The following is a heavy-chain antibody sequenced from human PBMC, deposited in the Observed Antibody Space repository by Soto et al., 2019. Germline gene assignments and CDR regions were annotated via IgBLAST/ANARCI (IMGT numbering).Heavy chain of an antibody. J-gene: IGHJ6*02. V-gene: IGHV4-59*02. CDR2: AYYSGST. CDR1: GKSVSTFY. D-gene: IGHD4-4*01. Sequence: SETLSLTCTVSGKSVSTFYWSWIRQPPGKGLEWIGHAYYSGSTNYDPSLKSRVTISVDMSKNQVSLRLTSVTAADTAVYYCARGTDYTQIASYHYGMDVWGQGTSVTVSS. CDR3: ARGTDYTQIASYHYGMDV.